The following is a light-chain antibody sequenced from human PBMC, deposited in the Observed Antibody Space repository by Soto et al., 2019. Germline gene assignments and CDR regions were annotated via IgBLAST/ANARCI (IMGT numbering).Light chain of an antibody. CDR1: SGDVGGFNY. J-gene: IGLJ1*01. Sequence: QSALTQPASVSGSPGQSITISCTGTSGDVGGFNYVSWYQHHPGKAPKLMIYEVSNRPSGVSNRFSGSKSGNTASLTISELQADDEADYYCSSYTTSSTYVFGTGTKLTVL. CDR2: EVS. CDR3: SSYTTSSTYV. V-gene: IGLV2-14*01.